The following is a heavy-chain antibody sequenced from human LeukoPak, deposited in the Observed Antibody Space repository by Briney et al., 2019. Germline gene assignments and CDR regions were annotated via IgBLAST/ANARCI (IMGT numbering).Heavy chain of an antibody. CDR3: ARDLKDIVVVVAATWEV. CDR2: ISYDGSNK. Sequence: GGSLRLSCAASGFTFSSYAMHWVRQAPGKGLEWVAVISYDGSNKYYADSVKGRFTISRDNSKNTLYLQLNSLRAEDTAVYYCARDLKDIVVVVAATWEVWGKGTTVTVSS. V-gene: IGHV3-30*04. J-gene: IGHJ6*04. CDR1: GFTFSSYA. D-gene: IGHD2-15*01.